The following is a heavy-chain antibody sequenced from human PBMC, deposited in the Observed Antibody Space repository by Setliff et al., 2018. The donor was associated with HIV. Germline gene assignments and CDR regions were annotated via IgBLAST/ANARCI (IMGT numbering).Heavy chain of an antibody. CDR2: IYYSGST. J-gene: IGHJ6*02. Sequence: PSETLSLTCTVSGGSISSYYWSWIRQPPGKGLEWIGYIYYSGSTNHNPSLKSRVTISVDTSKNQVSLKLSSVTASDTAVYYCARARYIVIRGDAGMDVWGPGTTVTVSS. V-gene: IGHV4-59*08. CDR1: GGSISSYY. D-gene: IGHD3-10*01. CDR3: ARARYIVIRGDAGMDV.